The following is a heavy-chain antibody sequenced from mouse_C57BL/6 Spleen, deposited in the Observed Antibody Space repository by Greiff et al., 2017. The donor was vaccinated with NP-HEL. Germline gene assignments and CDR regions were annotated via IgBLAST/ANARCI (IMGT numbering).Heavy chain of an antibody. D-gene: IGHD1-1*01. J-gene: IGHJ2*01. Sequence: EVQLQQSGPELVKPGASVKISCKASGYTFTDYYMNWVKQSHGKSLEWIGDINPNNGGTSYNQKFKGKATLTVDKSSSTAYMELRSLTSEDSAVYYCARRDYYGSFDYWGKGTTLTVSS. V-gene: IGHV1-26*01. CDR3: ARRDYYGSFDY. CDR2: INPNNGGT. CDR1: GYTFTDYY.